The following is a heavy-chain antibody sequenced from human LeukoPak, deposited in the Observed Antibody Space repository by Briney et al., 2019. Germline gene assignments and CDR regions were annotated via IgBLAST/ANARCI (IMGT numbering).Heavy chain of an antibody. CDR2: INQAGSDK. V-gene: IGHV3-7*01. CDR1: GFTLSSSW. CDR3: ARDYYASGSH. Sequence: GGSLRLSCAASGFTLSSSWMAWVRQTPGKGLEWVANINQAGSDKNYVDSVKGRFTISRDNGKNSLYLQMNSLRAEDTALYYCARDYYASGSHWGQGTLVIVSS. D-gene: IGHD3-10*01. J-gene: IGHJ4*02.